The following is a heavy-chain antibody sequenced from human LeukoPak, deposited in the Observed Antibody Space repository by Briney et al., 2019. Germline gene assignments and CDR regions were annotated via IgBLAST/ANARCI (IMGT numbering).Heavy chain of an antibody. CDR1: GFTFDDYG. CDR2: INWNGGST. V-gene: IGHV3-20*04. CDR3: AREFYGGNSEFEY. D-gene: IGHD4-23*01. J-gene: IGHJ4*02. Sequence: PGGSLRLSCAASGFTFDDYGVSWVRHAPGKGLEWVSGINWNGGSTGYADSVKGRFTISRENDKDSLYLQMNSLRAEDTAFYYCAREFYGGNSEFEYGGQGARSPSP.